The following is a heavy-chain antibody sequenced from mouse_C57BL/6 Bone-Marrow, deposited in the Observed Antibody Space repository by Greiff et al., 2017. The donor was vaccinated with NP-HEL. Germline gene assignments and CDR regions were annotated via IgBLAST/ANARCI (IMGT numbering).Heavy chain of an antibody. V-gene: IGHV1-18*01. D-gene: IGHD4-1*01. CDR3: ARSGELGRAWFAY. J-gene: IGHJ3*01. CDR2: INPNNGGT. CDR1: GYTFTDYN. Sequence: VQLKQSGPELVKPGASVKIPCKASGYTFTDYNMDWVKQSHGKSLEWIGDINPNNGGTIYNQKFKGKATLTVDKSSSTAYMELRSLTSEDTAVYYCARSGELGRAWFAYWGQGTLVTVSA.